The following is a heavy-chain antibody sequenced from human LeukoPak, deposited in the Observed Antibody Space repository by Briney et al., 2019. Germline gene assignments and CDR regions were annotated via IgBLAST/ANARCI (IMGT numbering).Heavy chain of an antibody. CDR2: ISGSGGST. J-gene: IGHJ4*02. CDR1: GFTFSSYA. D-gene: IGHD2-2*01. CDR3: AKVNRSSTNCYPTSIGY. Sequence: GGSLRLSCAASGFTFSSYAMSWVRQAPGKGLEWVSAISGSGGSTYYADSVKGRFTIPRDNSKNTLYLQMNSLRAEDTAVYYCAKVNRSSTNCYPTSIGYWGQGTLVTVSS. V-gene: IGHV3-23*01.